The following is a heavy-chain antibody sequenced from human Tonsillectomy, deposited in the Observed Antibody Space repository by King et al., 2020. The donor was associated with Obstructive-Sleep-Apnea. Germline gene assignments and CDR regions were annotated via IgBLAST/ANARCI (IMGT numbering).Heavy chain of an antibody. V-gene: IGHV3-23*04. CDR3: AKAPWVIPTHFDY. CDR2: ISGSGGST. J-gene: IGHJ4*02. Sequence: VQLVESGGGLVQPGGSLRISCAASGFTFSSYAMSWVRQAPGKRLEWVSAISGSGGSTYYADSVKGRFTISRDNSKNTLYLQMNSLRAEDTAVYYCAKAPWVIPTHFDYWGQGTLVTVSS. CDR1: GFTFSSYA. D-gene: IGHD3-22*01.